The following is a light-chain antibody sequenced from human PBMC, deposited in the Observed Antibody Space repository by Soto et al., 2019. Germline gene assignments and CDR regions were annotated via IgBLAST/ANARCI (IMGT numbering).Light chain of an antibody. J-gene: IGKJ1*01. Sequence: EVVMTQSPATLSVSPGERATLSCRASQTVSRNLAWYQQRPGQAPRLLIYDISNRATGVPARFSGSGSETEFTLTIGSLQSEDFAVYYCQQYNNWPRTFGQGTKVDIK. CDR2: DIS. CDR1: QTVSRN. V-gene: IGKV3-15*01. CDR3: QQYNNWPRT.